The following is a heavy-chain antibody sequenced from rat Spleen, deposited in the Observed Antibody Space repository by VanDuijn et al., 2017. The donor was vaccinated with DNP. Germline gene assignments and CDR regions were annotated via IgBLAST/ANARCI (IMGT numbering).Heavy chain of an antibody. J-gene: IGHJ2*01. V-gene: IGHV2-43*01. CDR3: TREREPNKNPYYFDC. D-gene: IGHD3-8*01. CDR1: GFSLTSYH. Sequence: QVQLKESGPGLVQPSQTLSLTCTVSGFSLTSYHVNWVRQPPGKGLEWVGIIWGDGTTNYNSALKSRLSISRDTSKSQVFLTLNSLQIDETAIYFCTREREPNKNPYYFDCWGQGVRVTVSS. CDR2: IWGDGTT.